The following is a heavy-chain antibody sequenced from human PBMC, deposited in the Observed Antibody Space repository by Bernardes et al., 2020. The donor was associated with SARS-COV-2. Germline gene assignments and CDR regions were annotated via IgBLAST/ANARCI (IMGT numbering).Heavy chain of an antibody. J-gene: IGHJ4*02. CDR2: INASSALT. CDR3: AKGAVGASFRPFDF. Sequence: GGSLRLSCAVSGFTFSNYVMSWVRQAPGKGLEWVSDINASSALTYYADSVKGRFTIFRDNSRNTLYLQMKSLRADDTAIYYCAKGAVGASFRPFDFWGQGTLVTVSS. CDR1: GFTFSNYV. D-gene: IGHD1-26*01. V-gene: IGHV3-23*01.